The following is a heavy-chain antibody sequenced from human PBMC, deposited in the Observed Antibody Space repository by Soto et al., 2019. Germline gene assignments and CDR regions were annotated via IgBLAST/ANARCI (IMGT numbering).Heavy chain of an antibody. CDR1: GFTFSNAW. V-gene: IGHV3-15*01. CDR3: TTAAYGGNPDAFDI. D-gene: IGHD2-15*01. J-gene: IGHJ3*02. CDR2: IKSKTDGGTT. Sequence: EVQLVESGGGLVKPGGSLRLSCAASGFTFSNAWMSWVRQAPGKGLEWVGRIKSKTDGGTTDYAAPVKGRFTISRDDSKNTLYLQMNSLKTEDTAVYYYTTAAYGGNPDAFDIWGQGTMVTVSS.